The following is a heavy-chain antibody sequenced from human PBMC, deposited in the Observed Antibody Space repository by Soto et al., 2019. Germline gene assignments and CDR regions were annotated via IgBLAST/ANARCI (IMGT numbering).Heavy chain of an antibody. V-gene: IGHV1-69*01. J-gene: IGHJ6*02. D-gene: IGHD6-19*01. Sequence: QAQLEQSGGEVKKPASSVKVSCKASRVAFSKFIVTWVRQAPGLGLEWVGGIIPIFGTANYTQKFQGRVTITADESTSTSYMQVNNLRSEDTAVYYCAKVRYSSPMGYYYGMDVWGQGTTVTVSS. CDR1: RVAFSKFI. CDR2: IIPIFGTA. CDR3: AKVRYSSPMGYYYGMDV.